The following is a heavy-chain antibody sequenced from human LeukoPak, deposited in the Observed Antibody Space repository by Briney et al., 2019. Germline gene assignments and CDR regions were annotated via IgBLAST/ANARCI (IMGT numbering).Heavy chain of an antibody. J-gene: IGHJ4*02. CDR2: INPNSGGT. D-gene: IGHD2-2*01. CDR3: ARVLVVVPAAIDY. Sequence: ASVKVSCKASGYTFTGYYMHWVRQAPGQGLEWMGWINPNSGGTSYAQKFQGRVTMTRDTSISTAYMELSRLRSDDTAVYYCARVLVVVPAAIDYWGQGTLVTVSS. V-gene: IGHV1-2*02. CDR1: GYTFTGYY.